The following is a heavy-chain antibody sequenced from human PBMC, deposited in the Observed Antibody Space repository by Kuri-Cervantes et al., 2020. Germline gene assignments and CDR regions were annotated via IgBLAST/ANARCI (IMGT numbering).Heavy chain of an antibody. V-gene: IGHV4-34*01. CDR1: GGSFSGYY. CDR2: INHSGST. Sequence: SETLSLTCAVYGGSFSGYYWSWIRQPPGKGLEWIGEINHSGSTNHDPSLKSRVTISVDTSKNQFSLKLSSVTAADTAVYYCARSIHGDYVRWGQGTLVTVSS. J-gene: IGHJ4*02. D-gene: IGHD4-17*01. CDR3: ARSIHGDYVR.